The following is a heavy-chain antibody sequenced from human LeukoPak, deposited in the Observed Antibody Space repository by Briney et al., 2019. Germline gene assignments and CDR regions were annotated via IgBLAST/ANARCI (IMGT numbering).Heavy chain of an antibody. CDR1: GGSISSSIYY. D-gene: IGHD3-3*01. J-gene: IGHJ4*02. CDR2: IYYSGST. Sequence: PSETLSLTCTISGGSISSSIYYWGWIRQPPGKGLEWIGSIYYSGSTYYNPSLKSRVTISVDTSKNQFSLRLSSVTAADTAVYYCQSRYLEWLLEYWGQGTLVTVSS. CDR3: QSRYLEWLLEY. V-gene: IGHV4-39*01.